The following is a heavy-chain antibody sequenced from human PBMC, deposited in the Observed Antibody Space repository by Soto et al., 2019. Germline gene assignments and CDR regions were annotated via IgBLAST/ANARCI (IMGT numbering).Heavy chain of an antibody. Sequence: QMQLVQSGAEVKKPGASLKISCKASGHIFTNYYIHWVRQAPGQGLQWMGIINPNNYNTSYAQKCQDRVAMTSDTSTTTIFLELSRLTSDDTALYYCTKGGCISGTCPGTLFDLWGQGTLVAVSS. J-gene: IGHJ4*02. V-gene: IGHV1-46*01. CDR1: GHIFTNYY. CDR3: TKGGCISGTCPGTLFDL. D-gene: IGHD6-19*01. CDR2: INPNNYNT.